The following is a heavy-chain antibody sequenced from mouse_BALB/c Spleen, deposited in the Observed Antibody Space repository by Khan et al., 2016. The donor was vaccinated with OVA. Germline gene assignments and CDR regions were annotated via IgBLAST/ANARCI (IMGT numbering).Heavy chain of an antibody. Sequence: VQLKQSGPVLARPGASVKMSCKASGYTFTSYWMHWVKQRPGQGLEWIGDIDPGNTDTTYNQKFKGKAKLTAVTSTSTAYMELSSLTNEDSAVYYCTRRNWDVAWFAYWGQGTLVTVAA. CDR2: IDPGNTDT. V-gene: IGHV1-5*01. CDR1: GYTFTSYW. J-gene: IGHJ3*01. D-gene: IGHD4-1*01. CDR3: TRRNWDVAWFAY.